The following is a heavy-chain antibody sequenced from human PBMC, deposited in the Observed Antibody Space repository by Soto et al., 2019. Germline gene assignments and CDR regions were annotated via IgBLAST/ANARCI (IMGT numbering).Heavy chain of an antibody. J-gene: IGHJ4*02. V-gene: IGHV1-69*13. CDR1: GYTFTSYG. Sequence: SSVKVSGKASGYTFTSYGICWVRQAPGQGLEWMGGIIPIFGTANYAQKFKGRVTITADQSTSTAYMELSSLRSEDTAVYYSARGDLYDYDSSGYYYGPFDYWGQGTMVTVSS. D-gene: IGHD3-22*01. CDR3: ARGDLYDYDSSGYYYGPFDY. CDR2: IIPIFGTA.